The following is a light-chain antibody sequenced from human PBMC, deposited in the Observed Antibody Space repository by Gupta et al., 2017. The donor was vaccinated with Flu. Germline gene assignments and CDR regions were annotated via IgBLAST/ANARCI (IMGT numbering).Light chain of an antibody. J-gene: IGLJ2*01. CDR3: AEWDDSLDGFVV. CDR2: SKN. Sequence: QSVLPHPPSASGTPGQRVTIPCSGSSSNIGSNTVNWYQQLPGTAPKLLIYSKNQRPSAVPDRLSCSTSGSSASLAISGLQSEDEAAYYCAEWDDSLDGFVVFGAGTKLTVL. CDR1: SSNIGSNT. V-gene: IGLV1-44*01.